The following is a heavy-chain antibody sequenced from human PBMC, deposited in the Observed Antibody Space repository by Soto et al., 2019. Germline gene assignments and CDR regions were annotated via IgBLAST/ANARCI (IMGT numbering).Heavy chain of an antibody. V-gene: IGHV4-34*01. Sequence: SETVSLTCAVYGGCFSGYYWSWIRQPPGKGLEWIGEINHSGSTNYNPSLKSRVTISVDTSKNQFSLKLSSVTAADTAVYYCARGRHILTGYYRDLNYGMDVWGQGTTVT. CDR2: INHSGST. J-gene: IGHJ6*02. CDR3: ARGRHILTGYYRDLNYGMDV. D-gene: IGHD3-9*01. CDR1: GGCFSGYY.